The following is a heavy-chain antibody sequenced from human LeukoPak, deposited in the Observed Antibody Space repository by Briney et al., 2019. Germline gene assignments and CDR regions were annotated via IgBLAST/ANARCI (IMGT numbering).Heavy chain of an antibody. CDR1: GFTFSSYA. CDR3: AKDIVGYHDSSGYYSFDY. CDR2: ISYDGSNK. V-gene: IGHV3-30-3*01. D-gene: IGHD3-22*01. J-gene: IGHJ4*02. Sequence: GGSLRLSCAASGFTFSSYAMHWVRQAPGKGLEWVAVISYDGSNKYYADSVKGRFTISRDNSKNTLYLQMNSLRAEDTALYYCAKDIVGYHDSSGYYSFDYWGQGTLVTVSS.